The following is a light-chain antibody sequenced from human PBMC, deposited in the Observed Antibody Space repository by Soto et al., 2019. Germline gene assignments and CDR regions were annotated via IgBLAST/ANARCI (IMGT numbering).Light chain of an antibody. CDR2: EVS. Sequence: QSALTQPPSASGSPGQSVTISCTGTSSDVGGYNFVSWYQQHPGKAPKLLIYEVSKRPSGVPDRFSGSKSDNTASLTVSGLQCEDEADYYCSSFAGGNNRLFGGGTKLTVL. CDR3: SSFAGGNNRL. CDR1: SSDVGGYNF. J-gene: IGLJ2*01. V-gene: IGLV2-8*01.